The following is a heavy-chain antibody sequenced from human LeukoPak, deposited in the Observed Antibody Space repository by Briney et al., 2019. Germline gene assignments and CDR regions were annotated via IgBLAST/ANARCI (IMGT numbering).Heavy chain of an antibody. CDR2: INPNSGGT. CDR1: GYTFTGYY. CDR3: AGYCSSPSCQSPVPYYYYGMDV. V-gene: IGHV1-2*02. D-gene: IGHD2-2*01. J-gene: IGHJ6*02. Sequence: ASVKVSCKASGYTFTGYYMHWVRHAPGQGLEWMGWINPNSGGTNYAQKFQGRVAITRDTSISTAYMELRRLRSDDTAVYYCAGYCSSPSCQSPVPYYYYGMDVWGQGTTVTVSS.